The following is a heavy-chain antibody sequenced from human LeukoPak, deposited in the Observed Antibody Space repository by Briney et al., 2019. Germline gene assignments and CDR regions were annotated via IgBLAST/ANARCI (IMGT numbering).Heavy chain of an antibody. CDR3: ATFGVIVRNDYLDY. CDR2: IYSGGST. V-gene: IGHV3-66*01. D-gene: IGHD3-3*01. CDR1: GFTVISKY. J-gene: IGHJ4*02. Sequence: GGSLRLSCAASGFTVISKYVNWVRRAPGKGLEWVSVIYSGGSTYYGDSVKGRFTISRDNSKNTLYLQMSSLRAEDTAVYYCATFGVIVRNDYLDYWGQGVLVAVSS.